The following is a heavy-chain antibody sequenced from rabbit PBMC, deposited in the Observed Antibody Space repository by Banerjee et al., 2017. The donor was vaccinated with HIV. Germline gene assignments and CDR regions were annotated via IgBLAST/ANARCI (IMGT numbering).Heavy chain of an antibody. J-gene: IGHJ4*01. V-gene: IGHV1S7*01. D-gene: IGHD1-1*01. CDR3: VRGSISGTDYNL. CDR2: ISTGDGST. Sequence: QSLEESGGGLVQPGGSLTLSCTASGFTISSSYWMSWVRQAPGKGLEWIGYISTGDGSTYYASWVNGRFTISSDNAQNTLYLQLNSLTAADTATYFCVRGSISGTDYNLWGPGTLVTVS. CDR1: GFTISSSY.